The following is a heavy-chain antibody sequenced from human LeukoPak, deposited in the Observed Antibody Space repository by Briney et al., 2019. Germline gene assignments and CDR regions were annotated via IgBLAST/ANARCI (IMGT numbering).Heavy chain of an antibody. Sequence: ASVKVSCKASGYTFPDYGVSWVRQAPGQGLEWVGWISVYNGNTNYAQKLQGRVTMTTDTSTSTAYMELRSLRSDDTAVYYCARGFVVVPAAIPPLYYYYGMDVWGQGTTVTVSS. V-gene: IGHV1-18*01. D-gene: IGHD2-2*02. CDR1: GYTFPDYG. CDR2: ISVYNGNT. CDR3: ARGFVVVPAAIPPLYYYYGMDV. J-gene: IGHJ6*02.